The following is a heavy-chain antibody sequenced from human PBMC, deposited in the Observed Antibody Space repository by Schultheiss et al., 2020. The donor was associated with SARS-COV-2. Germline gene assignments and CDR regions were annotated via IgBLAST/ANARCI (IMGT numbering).Heavy chain of an antibody. CDR3: ARAPLEGYYYGMDV. CDR2: ISSSGSTI. Sequence: GGSLRLSCAASGFTFSSYSMNWVRQAPGKGLEWVSSISSSGSTIYYADSVKGRFTISRDNSKNTLYLQMTSLRPEDTAVYYCARAPLEGYYYGMDVWGQGTTVTVSS. CDR1: GFTFSSYS. J-gene: IGHJ6*02. V-gene: IGHV3-48*01.